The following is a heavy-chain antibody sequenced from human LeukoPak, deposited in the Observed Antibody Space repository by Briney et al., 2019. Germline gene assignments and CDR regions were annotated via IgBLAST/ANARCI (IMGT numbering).Heavy chain of an antibody. CDR1: GGSISDNDYS. CDR3: ARIVTYDILDI. D-gene: IGHD3-9*01. Sequence: SETLSLTCNVSGGSISDNDYSWDWIRQPPGKGLEWMGCIHYSGTTYSNPSLKSRISISVDTSKNQFSLKLSSVTAADTAVYYCARIVTYDILDIWGQGTMVTVSS. V-gene: IGHV4-39*01. CDR2: IHYSGTT. J-gene: IGHJ3*02.